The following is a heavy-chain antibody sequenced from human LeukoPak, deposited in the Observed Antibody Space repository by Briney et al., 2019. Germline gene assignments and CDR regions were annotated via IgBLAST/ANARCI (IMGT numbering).Heavy chain of an antibody. CDR2: INPNSGGT. J-gene: IGHJ4*02. V-gene: IGHV1-2*02. CDR3: AIIQYSRGPTFDY. Sequence: ASVKVSCKASGYTFTGYYMHWVRQAPGQGLEWMGWINPNSGGTNYAQKFQGRVTMTRATSVSTAYMELSRLRSDDTAVYYFAIIQYSRGPTFDYWGQGPLVTVSS. CDR1: GYTFTGYY. D-gene: IGHD5-18*01.